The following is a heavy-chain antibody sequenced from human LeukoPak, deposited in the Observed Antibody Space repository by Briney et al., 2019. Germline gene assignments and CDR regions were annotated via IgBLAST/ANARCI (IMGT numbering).Heavy chain of an antibody. V-gene: IGHV4-4*02. CDR2: VHLDGRT. J-gene: IGHJ4*02. D-gene: IGHD6-25*01. CDR1: GGSVTSTNW. CDR3: AREGGFYRPLDY. Sequence: SETLSLTCDVSGGSVTSTNWWTWFRQPPGKGLEWIGEVHLDGRTNYNPSLKSRLVMSADLPENHISLELTSVTAADTAVYYCAREGGFYRPLDYSGQGTLVTVSS.